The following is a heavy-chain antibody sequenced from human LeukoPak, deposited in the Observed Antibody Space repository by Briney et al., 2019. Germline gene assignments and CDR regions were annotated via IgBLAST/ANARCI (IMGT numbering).Heavy chain of an antibody. J-gene: IGHJ6*03. Sequence: GASVKVSCKASGGTFSSYAISWVRQAPGQGLEWMGGIIPIFGTANYAQKFQGRVTITTDESTSTAYMELSSLRSEDTAVYYCASSYRDSSGYSYYYYMDVWGKGTTVTVSS. D-gene: IGHD3-22*01. V-gene: IGHV1-69*05. CDR2: IIPIFGTA. CDR1: GGTFSSYA. CDR3: ASSYRDSSGYSYYYYMDV.